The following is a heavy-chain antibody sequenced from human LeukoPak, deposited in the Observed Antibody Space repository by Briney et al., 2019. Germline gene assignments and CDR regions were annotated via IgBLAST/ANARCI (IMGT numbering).Heavy chain of an antibody. CDR1: GSTFRSYA. CDR3: TKDLYGSGSKSCGMDV. V-gene: IGHV3-30*04. Sequence: PGGSLRLSCAASGSTFRSYAMHWVRQAPGKGLEWVADISYDGSNKYYADSVRGRFTISRDNSKNTLYLQMNSLGAEDTAVYYCTKDLYGSGSKSCGMDVWGKGTTVTVSS. D-gene: IGHD3-10*01. J-gene: IGHJ6*04. CDR2: ISYDGSNK.